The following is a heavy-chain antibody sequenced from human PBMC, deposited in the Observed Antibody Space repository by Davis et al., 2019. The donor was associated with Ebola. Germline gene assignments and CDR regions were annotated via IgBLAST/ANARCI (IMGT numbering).Heavy chain of an antibody. CDR2: IYYSGST. CDR3: ARDKPVVITTVEAFDL. D-gene: IGHD3-22*01. CDR1: GGSVSSGSYY. J-gene: IGHJ3*01. V-gene: IGHV4-61*01. Sequence: SETLSLTCTVSGGSVSSGSYYWSWIRQPPGKGLEWIGYIYYSGSTNYNPSLKSRVTISVDTSKNQFSLKLSSVTAADTAVYYCARDKPVVITTVEAFDLWGQGTMVTVSS.